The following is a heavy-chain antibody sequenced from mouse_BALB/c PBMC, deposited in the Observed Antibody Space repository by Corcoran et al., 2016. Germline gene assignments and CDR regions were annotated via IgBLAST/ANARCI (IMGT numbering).Heavy chain of an antibody. CDR3: ARGYYGSSYAMDY. J-gene: IGHJ4*01. CDR2: ILPGSGST. Sequence: VQLQQSGPELVKPGASVKISCKATGYTFSSYWIEWVKQRPGHGLEWIGEILPGSGSTNYHEKFQGKATFTADTSSNTAYMQRRSLTSEDAAVYYCARGYYGSSYAMDYCCQGTSGTVSS. CDR1: GYTFSSYW. D-gene: IGHD1-1*01. V-gene: IGHV1-9*01.